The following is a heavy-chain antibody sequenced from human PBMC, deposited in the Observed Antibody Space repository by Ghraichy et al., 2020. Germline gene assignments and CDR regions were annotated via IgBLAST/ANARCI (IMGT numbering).Heavy chain of an antibody. Sequence: ESLNISCTVSGGSISSSSYYWGWIRQPPGKGLEWIGSIYYSGSTYYNPSLKSRVTISVDTYKNQFSLKLSSVTAADTAVYYCASFYYYDSSGYYVDFDYWGQGTLVTVSS. CDR1: GGSISSSSYY. D-gene: IGHD3-22*01. CDR2: IYYSGST. V-gene: IGHV4-39*01. J-gene: IGHJ4*02. CDR3: ASFYYYDSSGYYVDFDY.